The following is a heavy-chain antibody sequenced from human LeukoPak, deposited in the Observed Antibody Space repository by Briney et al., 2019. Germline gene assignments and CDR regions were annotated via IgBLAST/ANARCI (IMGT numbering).Heavy chain of an antibody. J-gene: IGHJ4*02. D-gene: IGHD1-26*01. CDR1: GFTLSDYY. V-gene: IGHV3-11*01. Sequence: PGGSLRLSCTASGFTLSDYYMTWIRQAPGKGLEWVSYISDDGNTYNADSVKGRFTISRDNAKNSLYLQMNSLRAEDTAVYYCAKDIVYYFDYWGQGTLVTVSS. CDR2: ISDDGNT. CDR3: AKDIVYYFDY.